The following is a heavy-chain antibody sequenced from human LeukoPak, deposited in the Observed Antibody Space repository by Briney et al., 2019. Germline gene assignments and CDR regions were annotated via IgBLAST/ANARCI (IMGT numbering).Heavy chain of an antibody. CDR1: GFTFSSYW. D-gene: IGHD3-16*01. Sequence: GGSLRLSCAASGFTFSSYWMNWARQAPGKGLEWVASINHNGNVNYYVDSVKGRFTISRGNAQNSLYLQMNGLRVEDTAVYYCTRRLDDWGQGTLVTVSS. J-gene: IGHJ4*02. CDR2: INHNGNVN. CDR3: TRRLDD. V-gene: IGHV3-7*01.